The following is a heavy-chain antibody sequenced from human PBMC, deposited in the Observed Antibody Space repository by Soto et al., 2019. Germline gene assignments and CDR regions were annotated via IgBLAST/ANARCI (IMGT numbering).Heavy chain of an antibody. CDR3: PRDRGSGWYSDY. D-gene: IGHD6-19*01. V-gene: IGHV3-11*01. Sequence: QVQLVESGGGLVKPGGSLRLSCAASEFTFSHYYLSWIRQAPGKGLEWLSYISSSGSSTYYADSVKGRFTISRDNAKNSLYLQMNSLRAEDPAVYYCPRDRGSGWYSDYWGQGTLVTVSS. CDR1: EFTFSHYY. J-gene: IGHJ4*02. CDR2: ISSSGSST.